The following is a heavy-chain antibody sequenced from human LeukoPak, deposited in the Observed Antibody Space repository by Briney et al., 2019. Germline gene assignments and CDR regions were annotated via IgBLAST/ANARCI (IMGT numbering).Heavy chain of an antibody. J-gene: IGHJ4*02. D-gene: IGHD3-10*01. CDR3: ARASSGSFTIDY. Sequence: SVKVSCKASGGTFISYATSWVRQAPGQGLEWMGGIIPIFGTANYAQKFQGRVTITADESTSTAYMELSRLRSEDTAVYYCARASSGSFTIDYWGQGTLVTVSS. CDR2: IIPIFGTA. CDR1: GGTFISYA. V-gene: IGHV1-69*01.